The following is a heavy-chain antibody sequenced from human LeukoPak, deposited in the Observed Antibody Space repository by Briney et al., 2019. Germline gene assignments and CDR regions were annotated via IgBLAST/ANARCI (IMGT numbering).Heavy chain of an antibody. J-gene: IGHJ4*02. CDR2: ISSSSGTI. CDR1: GFTFSSYS. D-gene: IGHD3-16*02. V-gene: IGHV3-48*01. Sequence: GGSLRLSCAVSGFTFSSYSMNWVRQAPGKGLEWVSYISSSSGTIYYADSVKGRFTISRDNAKNSLYLQMNSLRAEDTAVYYCARTSPERSSHVGLRLGELSFTNPFDYWGQGTLVTVSS. CDR3: ARTSPERSSHVGLRLGELSFTNPFDY.